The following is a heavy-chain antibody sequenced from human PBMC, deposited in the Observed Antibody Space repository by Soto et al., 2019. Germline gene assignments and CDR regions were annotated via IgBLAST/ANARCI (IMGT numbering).Heavy chain of an antibody. V-gene: IGHV3-23*01. J-gene: IGHJ4*02. CDR2: INGGDDIE. CDR1: GFTFRSSP. D-gene: IGHD2-21*01. CDR3: PKDSHCGIVGSYHDH. Sequence: EVQLWEAGGGMVQPGGSLRLPCAVSGFTFRSSPMSWVRRAPGKGLEWVSGINGGDDIEHYVDSVRGRFTIIRDNSKNLLLLQMNSLRVEDTAIYYCPKDSHCGIVGSYHDHWGQGTQVTVSS.